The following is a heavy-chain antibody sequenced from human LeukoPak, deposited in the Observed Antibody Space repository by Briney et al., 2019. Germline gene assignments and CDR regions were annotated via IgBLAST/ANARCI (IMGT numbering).Heavy chain of an antibody. CDR1: GFTFDDYA. D-gene: IGHD6-6*01. CDR2: ISWNSGGI. Sequence: GGSLRLSCAASGFTFDDYAMHWVRQAPGKGLEWVSGISWNSGGIGYADSVKGRFTISRDNAKNSLYLQMNSLRAEDTVLYYCAKDKGLALDSSSSYFDYWGQGTLVTVSS. V-gene: IGHV3-9*01. CDR3: AKDKGLALDSSSSYFDY. J-gene: IGHJ4*02.